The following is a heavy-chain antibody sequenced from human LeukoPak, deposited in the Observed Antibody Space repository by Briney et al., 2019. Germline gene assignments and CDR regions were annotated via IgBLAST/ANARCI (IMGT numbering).Heavy chain of an antibody. V-gene: IGHV1-2*02. J-gene: IGHJ4*02. CDR3: ARGEYSYGYDY. D-gene: IGHD5-18*01. CDR2: INPNGGGT. CDR1: GGTFSSYA. Sequence: GASVKVSCKASGGTFSSYAISWVRQAPGQGLEWMGWINPNGGGTKYVQKFQGRVTLTRDTSISTAYMELSRLRPDDTAVYYCARGEYSYGYDYWGQGTPVTVSS.